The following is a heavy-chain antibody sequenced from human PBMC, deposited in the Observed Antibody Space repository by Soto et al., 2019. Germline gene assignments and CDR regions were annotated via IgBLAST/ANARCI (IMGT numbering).Heavy chain of an antibody. J-gene: IGHJ4*02. V-gene: IGHV3-21*01. CDR2: ISSSSSYI. CDR1: GFTFSSYS. Sequence: EVQLVESGGGLVKPGGSLRLSCAASGFTFSSYSMNWVRQAPGKGLEWVSSISSSSSYIYYADSVKGRFTISRDNAKNSLYLQMNSLRAEDTAVYYCARGLYYYDSSGDYGNWGQGTLVTVSS. D-gene: IGHD3-22*01. CDR3: ARGLYYYDSSGDYGN.